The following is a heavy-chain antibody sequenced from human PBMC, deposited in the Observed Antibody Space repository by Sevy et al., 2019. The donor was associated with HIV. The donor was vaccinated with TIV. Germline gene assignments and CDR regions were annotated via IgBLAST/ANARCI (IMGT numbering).Heavy chain of an antibody. J-gene: IGHJ4*02. CDR3: ARVGGYYDKGFDS. D-gene: IGHD3-22*01. CDR2: INQSGST. Sequence: SETLSLTCGVYGVSFSDYFWSWIRQPPGKGLEWIGEINQSGSTNYNPSLKSRVTISIDTSKKLFSLNLSSVTAADTAVYYCARVGGYYDKGFDSRGQGSLVTVSS. V-gene: IGHV4-34*01. CDR1: GVSFSDYF.